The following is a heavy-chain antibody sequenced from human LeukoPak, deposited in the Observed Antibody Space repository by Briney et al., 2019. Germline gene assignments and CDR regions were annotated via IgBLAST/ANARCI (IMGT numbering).Heavy chain of an antibody. J-gene: IGHJ4*02. Sequence: GGSLTLSCIASGFTFGDYAMIGVRQAPGKGLEWVGFIRSKVYGGTPEYAASVQGRFTISRDDSKGIAYLQMNSLKTEDTAVYYCSRDQTPYYWGQGTLVTVSS. CDR3: SRDQTPYY. V-gene: IGHV3-49*04. CDR1: GFTFGDYA. CDR2: IRSKVYGGTP.